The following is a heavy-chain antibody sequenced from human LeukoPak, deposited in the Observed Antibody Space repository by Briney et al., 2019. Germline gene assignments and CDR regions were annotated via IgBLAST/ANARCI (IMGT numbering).Heavy chain of an antibody. CDR3: ARDLGLYDYGGNIDY. Sequence: GGSLRLSCAASGFTFSSYSMHWIRQAPGKGLEWVSYISGSSRTMYYADSVKGRFTISRDNAKNSLYLQMNSLRAEDTAAYYCARDLGLYDYGGNIDYWGQGTLVAVSS. CDR2: ISGSSRTM. D-gene: IGHD4-23*01. J-gene: IGHJ4*02. V-gene: IGHV3-48*04. CDR1: GFTFSSYS.